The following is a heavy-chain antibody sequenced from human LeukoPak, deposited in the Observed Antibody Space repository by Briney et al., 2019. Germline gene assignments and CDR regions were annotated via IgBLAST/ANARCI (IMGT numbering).Heavy chain of an antibody. Sequence: SETLSLTCTVSGYSITSAYYWGWIRQPPGKGLEWIGSFFLKGSTYYNPSLKSRVTISGDTSKNQFSLTLSSVTAADTAVYYCARDGKEGGFNYDYWGQGTLVTVSS. CDR1: GYSITSAYY. J-gene: IGHJ4*02. V-gene: IGHV4-38-2*02. CDR3: ARDGKEGGFNYDY. CDR2: FFLKGST. D-gene: IGHD5-24*01.